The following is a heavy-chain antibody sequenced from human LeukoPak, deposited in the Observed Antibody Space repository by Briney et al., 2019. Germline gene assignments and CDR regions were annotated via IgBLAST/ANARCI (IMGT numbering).Heavy chain of an antibody. CDR3: TTDGVGIEGATFDY. Sequence: GGSLRLSCAASGFTFSNAWMSWVRQAPGKGLEWVGRIKAKPHGGTTDYAAPVKGRFTISRDDSKNTLYLQMNSLKTEDTAVYYCTTDGVGIEGATFDYWGQGILVTVSS. CDR2: IKAKPHGGTT. J-gene: IGHJ4*02. CDR1: GFTFSNAW. V-gene: IGHV3-15*01. D-gene: IGHD1-26*01.